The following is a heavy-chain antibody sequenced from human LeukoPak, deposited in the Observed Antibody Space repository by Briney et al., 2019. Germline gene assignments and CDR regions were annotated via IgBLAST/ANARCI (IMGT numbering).Heavy chain of an antibody. CDR3: ARGSDPGWELRRGGFDP. Sequence: PSETLSLTCTVSGGSISSSSYYWGWIRQPPGKGLEWIGSIYYSGSTYYNPSLKSRVTISVDTSKNQFSLKLSSVTAADTAVYYCARGSDPGWELRRGGFDPWGQGTLVTVSS. CDR2: IYYSGST. CDR1: GGSISSSSYY. D-gene: IGHD1-26*01. J-gene: IGHJ5*02. V-gene: IGHV4-39*01.